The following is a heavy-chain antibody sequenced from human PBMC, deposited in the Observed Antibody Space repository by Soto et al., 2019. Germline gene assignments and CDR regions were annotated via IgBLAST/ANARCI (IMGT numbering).Heavy chain of an antibody. CDR3: ARVALDTAMLEYYYYGMDV. D-gene: IGHD5-18*01. CDR2: ISYDGSNK. V-gene: IGHV3-30-3*01. CDR1: GFPFSRYA. Sequence: SVILSCAASGFPFSRYAMHWVRQAPGKGLEWVAVISYDGSNKYYADSVKGRFTISRDNSKNTLYLQMNSLRAEDTAVYYCARVALDTAMLEYYYYGMDVRGQGTTVTVS. J-gene: IGHJ6*02.